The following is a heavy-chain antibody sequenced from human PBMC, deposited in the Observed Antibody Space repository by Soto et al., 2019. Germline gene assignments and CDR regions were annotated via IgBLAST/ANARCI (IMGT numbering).Heavy chain of an antibody. V-gene: IGHV1-69*13. CDR1: GGTFSSYA. Sequence: GASVKVSCKASGGTFSSYAISWVRQAPGQGLEWMGGIIPIFGTANYAQKFQGRVTITADESTSTAYMELSSLRSEDTAVYYCARDRIAVAGTMGMFDYWGQGTLVTVSS. D-gene: IGHD6-19*01. CDR3: ARDRIAVAGTMGMFDY. CDR2: IIPIFGTA. J-gene: IGHJ4*02.